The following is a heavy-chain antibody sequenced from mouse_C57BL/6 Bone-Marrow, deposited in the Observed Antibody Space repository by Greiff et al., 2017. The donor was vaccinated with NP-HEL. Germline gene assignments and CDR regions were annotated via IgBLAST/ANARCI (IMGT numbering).Heavy chain of an antibody. V-gene: IGHV1-26*01. CDR3: APYDYDEGGYYAMDY. Sequence: EVQLQQSGPELVKPGASVKISCKASGYTFTDYYMNWVKQSHGKSLEWIGDINPNNGGTSYNQKFKGKATLTVDKSSSTAYMELRSLTSEDSAVYYCAPYDYDEGGYYAMDYWGQGTSVTVSS. CDR1: GYTFTDYY. J-gene: IGHJ4*01. D-gene: IGHD2-4*01. CDR2: INPNNGGT.